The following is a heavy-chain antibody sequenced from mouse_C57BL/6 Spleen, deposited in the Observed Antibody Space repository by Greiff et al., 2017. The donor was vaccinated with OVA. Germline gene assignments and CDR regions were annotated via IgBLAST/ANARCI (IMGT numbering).Heavy chain of an antibody. D-gene: IGHD2-5*01. Sequence: EVQLQESVAELVRPGASVKLSCTASGFNIKNTYMHWVKQRPEQGLEWIGRIDPANGNTKYAPKFQGKATITADTSSNTAYLQLSSLTSEDTAIYYCARAGRSNYVDYYAMDYWGQGTSVTVSS. V-gene: IGHV14-3*01. J-gene: IGHJ4*01. CDR3: ARAGRSNYVDYYAMDY. CDR1: GFNIKNTY. CDR2: IDPANGNT.